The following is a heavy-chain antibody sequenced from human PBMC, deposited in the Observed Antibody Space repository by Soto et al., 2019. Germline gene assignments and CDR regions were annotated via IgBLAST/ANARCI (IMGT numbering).Heavy chain of an antibody. J-gene: IGHJ4*02. CDR2: IHFTGTT. CDR1: GDSISTDAYY. V-gene: IGHV4-31*03. Sequence: QVQLQESGPGLVKPSQTLSLTCSVSGDSISTDAYYWSWIRQSPGKGLEWLAYIHFTGTTWYNPSLTSRLSTPLHTSKNQFSLNLNSVTAADTAVYYCARRSVGSGREFDFWGRGALVTVSS. D-gene: IGHD3-10*01. CDR3: ARRSVGSGREFDF.